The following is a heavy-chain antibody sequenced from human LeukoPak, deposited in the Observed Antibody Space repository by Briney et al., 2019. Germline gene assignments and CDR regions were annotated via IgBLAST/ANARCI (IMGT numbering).Heavy chain of an antibody. V-gene: IGHV1-8*01. CDR1: GYTFTSYD. CDR3: ARMVDRLYYFDY. D-gene: IGHD2-15*01. CDR2: MNPNSGNT. Sequence: ASVKVSCKASGYTFTSYDINWVRQATGQGLEWMGWMNPNSGNTGYAQKFQGRVTMTRNTSISTAYMELSSLRSEDTAVYYCARMVDRLYYFDYWGQGTLVTVSS. J-gene: IGHJ4*02.